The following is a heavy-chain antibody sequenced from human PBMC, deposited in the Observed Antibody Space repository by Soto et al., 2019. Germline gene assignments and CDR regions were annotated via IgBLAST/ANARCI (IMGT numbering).Heavy chain of an antibody. D-gene: IGHD5-18*01. Sequence: QVQLVESGGGVVQPGTSLRLSCAASGFIFSDYDMYWVRQAPGSGLEWVAVISFDGSRKYHGDSVKGRFTISRDSFRNTVYLQMNSLRAEDTAVYYYAKDKAKVATANWGGDSWGQGTLVTVSS. CDR1: GFIFSDYD. J-gene: IGHJ4*02. CDR2: ISFDGSRK. CDR3: AKDKAKVATANWGGDS. V-gene: IGHV3-30*18.